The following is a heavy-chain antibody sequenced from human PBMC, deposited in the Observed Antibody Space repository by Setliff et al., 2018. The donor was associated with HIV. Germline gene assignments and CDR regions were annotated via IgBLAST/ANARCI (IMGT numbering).Heavy chain of an antibody. CDR2: ISDGGTTI. D-gene: IGHD5-12*01. Sequence: GGSLRLSCSGSGFTFNTFEVNWVRQAPGKGLEWVSYISDGGTTIYYAESVQGRFTISRDNAKNSVFLQMSSLRVDDAGVYYCARGGGYEYGRYSYYGMDVWGRGTTVTVSS. V-gene: IGHV3-48*03. CDR3: ARGGGYEYGRYSYYGMDV. CDR1: GFTFNTFE. J-gene: IGHJ6*02.